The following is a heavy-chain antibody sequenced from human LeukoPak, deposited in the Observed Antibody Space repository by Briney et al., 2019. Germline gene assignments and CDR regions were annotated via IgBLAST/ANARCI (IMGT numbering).Heavy chain of an antibody. V-gene: IGHV3-23*01. Sequence: PGGSLRLSCAASGFTFSNYAMSWVRQAPGKGLEWVSAISGSGARTYYADSVKGRITVSRDNSKNTLYLQMNSLRVDDTAIYYCARDQFRDYFRGADYWGQGTLVTVSS. D-gene: IGHD3-16*01. CDR1: GFTFSNYA. CDR2: ISGSGART. J-gene: IGHJ4*02. CDR3: ARDQFRDYFRGADY.